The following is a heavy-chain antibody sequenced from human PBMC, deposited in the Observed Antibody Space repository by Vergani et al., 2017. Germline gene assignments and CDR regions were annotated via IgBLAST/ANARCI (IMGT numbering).Heavy chain of an antibody. D-gene: IGHD4-17*01. J-gene: IGHJ4*02. CDR1: GFTFSSYG. CDR3: ARDADYGDYRATRYYFDY. CDR2: ISYDGSNK. Sequence: QVQLVESGGGVVQPGRSLRLSCAASGFTFSSYGMHWVRQAPGKGLEWVAVISYDGSNKYYADSVKGRFTISRDNSKNTLYLQMNSLRAEDTAVYYCARDADYGDYRATRYYFDYWGQGTLVTVAS. V-gene: IGHV3-30*03.